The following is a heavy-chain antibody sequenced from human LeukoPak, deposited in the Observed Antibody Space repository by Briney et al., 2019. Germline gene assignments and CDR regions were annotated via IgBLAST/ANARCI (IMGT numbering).Heavy chain of an antibody. CDR1: GFTFSSYG. V-gene: IGHV3-30*02. CDR3: AKDLYSSGWYGAFDI. D-gene: IGHD6-19*01. Sequence: GGSLRLSCAASGFTFSSYGMHWVRQAPGKGLEWVAFIRYDGSNKYYADSVKGRFTISRDNSKNTLYLQMNSLRAEDTAVYYCAKDLYSSGWYGAFDIWGQGTMVTVSS. J-gene: IGHJ3*02. CDR2: IRYDGSNK.